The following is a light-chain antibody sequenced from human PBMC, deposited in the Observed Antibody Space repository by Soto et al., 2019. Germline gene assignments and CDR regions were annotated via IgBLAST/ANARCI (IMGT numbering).Light chain of an antibody. J-gene: IGLJ3*02. V-gene: IGLV4-69*01. CDR3: QTWATGIRV. CDR1: SGHSTYA. Sequence: QLVLTQSPSASASLGASVRLTCTLSSGHSTYAIAWLQHRPEKGPRYLMKVDSDGSHTKGDGVPDRFSGSSSGADRYLTISSLQSEDDADYYCQTWATGIRVFGGGTKLTVL. CDR2: VDSDGSH.